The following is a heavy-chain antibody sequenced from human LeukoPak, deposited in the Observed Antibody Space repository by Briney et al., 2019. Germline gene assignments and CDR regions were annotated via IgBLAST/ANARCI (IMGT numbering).Heavy chain of an antibody. CDR1: GGSISSYY. D-gene: IGHD3-22*01. CDR3: ARDSVHYYDSSGYSYYFDY. Sequence: SGTLSLTCTVSGGSISSYYWSWIRQPAGKGLEWIGRIYTSGSTNYNPSLKGRVTISVDKSKNQFSLKLSSVTAADTAVYYCARDSVHYYDSSGYSYYFDYWGQGTLVTVSS. J-gene: IGHJ4*02. CDR2: IYTSGST. V-gene: IGHV4-4*07.